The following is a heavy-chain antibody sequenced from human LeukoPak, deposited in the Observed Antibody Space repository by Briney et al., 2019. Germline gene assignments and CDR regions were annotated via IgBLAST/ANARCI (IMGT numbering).Heavy chain of an antibody. CDR1: GFTFSSYW. Sequence: GSLRLSCAASGFTFSSYWMSWVRQAPGKGLEWVANIKHDGSEKYYVDSVKGRFTISRDNAKNSLYLQMNSLRAEDTAVYYCAELGITMIGGVWGRGTTVTISS. J-gene: IGHJ6*04. CDR2: IKHDGSEK. V-gene: IGHV3-7*01. CDR3: AELGITMIGGV. D-gene: IGHD3-10*02.